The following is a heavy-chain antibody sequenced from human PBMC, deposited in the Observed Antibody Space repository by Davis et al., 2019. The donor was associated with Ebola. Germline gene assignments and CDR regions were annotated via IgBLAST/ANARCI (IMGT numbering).Heavy chain of an antibody. CDR3: ARGSRGNGGAFYI. J-gene: IGHJ3*02. CDR1: GGSISSYY. V-gene: IGHV4-59*01. Sequence: MPGGSLRLSCTVSGGSISSYYWSWIRQPPGKGLEWIGYIYYSGSTNYNPSLESRVTISIDTSKNQFSLQLSSVTAADTAVYYCARGSRGNGGAFYIWGQGTMVTVSS. CDR2: IYYSGST. D-gene: IGHD4-23*01.